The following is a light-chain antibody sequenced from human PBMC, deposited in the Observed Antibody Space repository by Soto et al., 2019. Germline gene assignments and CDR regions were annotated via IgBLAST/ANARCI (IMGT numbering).Light chain of an antibody. V-gene: IGKV3-15*01. J-gene: IGKJ2*01. CDR1: QSVTFN. Sequence: EIVLTQSPAALSASPGERVILSCKASQSVTFNLAWYQQKPGQAPRLLIHTASTRATGIPARFSGGGSGTEFTLTISSLQSEDFAVYFCQQYANWPPYTFGHGTKVEIK. CDR3: QQYANWPPYT. CDR2: TAS.